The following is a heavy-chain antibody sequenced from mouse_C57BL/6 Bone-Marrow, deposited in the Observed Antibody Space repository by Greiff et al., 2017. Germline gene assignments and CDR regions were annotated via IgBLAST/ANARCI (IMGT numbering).Heavy chain of an antibody. V-gene: IGHV3-6*01. D-gene: IGHD1-1*01. Sequence: EVKVEESGPGLVKPSQSLSLTCSVTGYSITSGYYWNWIRQFPGNKLEWMGYISYDGSNNYNPSLKNRISITRDTSKNQFFLKLNSVTTEDTATYYCARGSTTVVPYYYAMDYWGQGTSVTVSS. J-gene: IGHJ4*01. CDR1: GYSITSGYY. CDR3: ARGSTTVVPYYYAMDY. CDR2: ISYDGSN.